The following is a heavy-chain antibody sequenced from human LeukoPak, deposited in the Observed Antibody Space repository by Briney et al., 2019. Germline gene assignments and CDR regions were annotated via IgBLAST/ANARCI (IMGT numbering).Heavy chain of an antibody. V-gene: IGHV3-33*06. Sequence: GGSLRLSCAASGYTFNTYGMHWVRQPPGKGLEWVAVIYYDASNEYYADSVKGRFTISKDNSRSTVYLEMNNLRADDTAIYYCAKDRSLRFLEYWGQGTLVTVSS. CDR1: GYTFNTYG. CDR2: IYYDASNE. CDR3: AKDRSLRFLEY. J-gene: IGHJ4*02. D-gene: IGHD3-3*01.